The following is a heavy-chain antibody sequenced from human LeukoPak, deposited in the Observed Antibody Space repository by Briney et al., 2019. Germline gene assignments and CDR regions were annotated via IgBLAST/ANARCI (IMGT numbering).Heavy chain of an antibody. CDR3: ARDKQLVPDY. CDR1: GFTFSSYS. D-gene: IGHD6-6*01. CDR2: ISSSSSYI. Sequence: GGSLRLSCAASGFTFSSYSMNWVRQAPGKGLEWVSSISSSSSYIYYADSVKGRFTISRDNAKNSLYLQMNSPRAEDTAVYYCARDKQLVPDYWGQGTLVTVSS. V-gene: IGHV3-21*01. J-gene: IGHJ4*02.